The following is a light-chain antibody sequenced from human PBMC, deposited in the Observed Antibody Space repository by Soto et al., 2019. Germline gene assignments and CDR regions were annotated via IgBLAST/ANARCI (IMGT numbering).Light chain of an antibody. V-gene: IGKV3-20*01. J-gene: IGKJ5*01. CDR3: QQYGSSPIT. Sequence: IVLTQSPGTVSLSTGERVTLSCRASRSVSGSYLAWYQQKPGQAPRVLIYSASLRATGIPDRFSGSGSGTDFSLTISRLEPEDFAVYYCQQYGSSPITFGQGTRLEN. CDR1: RSVSGSY. CDR2: SAS.